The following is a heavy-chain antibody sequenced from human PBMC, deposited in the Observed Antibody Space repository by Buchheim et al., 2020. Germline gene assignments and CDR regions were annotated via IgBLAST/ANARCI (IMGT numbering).Heavy chain of an antibody. CDR2: IRSKAHNYET. J-gene: IGHJ2*01. D-gene: IGHD4-17*01. CDR3: TTNGDYRNWYFDL. Sequence: EVQLVESGGDLVQPGGSLKLSCAASGFTFIGSAVQWVRQASGKGLEWVGRIRSKAHNYETVFVASVKGRFTISRDDSKNTAYLQMNSLKTEDTAVYYCTTNGDYRNWYFDLWGRGTL. CDR1: GFTFIGSA. V-gene: IGHV3-73*02.